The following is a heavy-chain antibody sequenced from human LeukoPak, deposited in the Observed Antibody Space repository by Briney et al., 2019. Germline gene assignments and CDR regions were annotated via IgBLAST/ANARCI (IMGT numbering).Heavy chain of an antibody. Sequence: WASVKVSCKVSGYTFTSYGINWVRQAPGHGLEWMGWITAFNGNTDYAQKFLGRVTITTDTSTNTAYMELRSLRSDDTAVYYCARDSYDSSGSYFFLKLLDYWGQGTLVTVSS. CDR2: ITAFNGNT. CDR3: ARDSYDSSGSYFFLKLLDY. D-gene: IGHD3-22*01. J-gene: IGHJ4*02. V-gene: IGHV1-18*01. CDR1: GYTFTSYG.